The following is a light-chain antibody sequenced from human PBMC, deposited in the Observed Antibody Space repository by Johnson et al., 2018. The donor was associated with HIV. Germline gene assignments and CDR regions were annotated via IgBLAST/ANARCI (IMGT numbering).Light chain of an antibody. CDR2: ENN. J-gene: IGLJ1*01. CDR1: SSNIGNNY. V-gene: IGLV1-51*02. CDR3: GTWDSSLSAVYV. Sequence: HSVSTQPPSVSAAPGQKVTISCSGSSSNIGNNYVSWYQQLPGTAPKLLIYENNKRPSGIPDRFSGSKSGTSATLGITGLQTGDEADYYCGTWDSSLSAVYVFGTGTKVTVL.